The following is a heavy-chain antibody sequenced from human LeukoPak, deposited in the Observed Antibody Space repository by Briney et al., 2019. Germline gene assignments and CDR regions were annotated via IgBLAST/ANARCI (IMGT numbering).Heavy chain of an antibody. D-gene: IGHD1-1*01. V-gene: IGHV4-59*01. Sequence: SETLSLTCTVSGGSICSYYWSWIRQPPGKGLEWIGYIYYSGSTNYNPSLKSRVTISVDTSKNQFSLKLSSVTAADTAVYYCARVVRGTYYYYGMDVWGQGTTVTVSS. CDR3: ARVVRGTYYYYGMDV. CDR2: IYYSGST. CDR1: GGSICSYY. J-gene: IGHJ6*02.